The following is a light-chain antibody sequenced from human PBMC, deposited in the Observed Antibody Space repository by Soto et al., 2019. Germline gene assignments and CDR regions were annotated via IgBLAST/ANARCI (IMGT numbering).Light chain of an antibody. CDR1: PRFSSNY. CDR2: AAS. CDR3: QQYGSSPPYT. Sequence: IVLTQFPGTLSLSPGERATLSCRACPRFSSNYLAWYQQKPGQAPRLLIYAASSRATGIPDRFSGSGSGTDFILTISRLEPEDFGVYYCQQYGSSPPYTFGQGTKVEIK. J-gene: IGKJ2*01. V-gene: IGKV3-20*01.